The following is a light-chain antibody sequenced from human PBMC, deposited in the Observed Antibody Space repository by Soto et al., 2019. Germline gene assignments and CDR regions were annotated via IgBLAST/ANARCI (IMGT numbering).Light chain of an antibody. J-gene: IGKJ1*01. V-gene: IGKV1-5*03. Sequence: DIQMPQSPSTLSASVGGRVTITGRAGQSISSWLAWYQQKPGKAPKLLIYKASGLESGVPSRFSGRGSGTDFTLTISSLQPDEVATYYCQQYNSYPRTVGQGTKVDI. CDR1: QSISSW. CDR3: QQYNSYPRT. CDR2: KAS.